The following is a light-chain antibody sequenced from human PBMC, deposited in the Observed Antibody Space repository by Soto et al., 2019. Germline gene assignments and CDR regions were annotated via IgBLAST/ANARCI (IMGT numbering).Light chain of an antibody. J-gene: IGLJ1*01. CDR1: SSNIGAGYD. CDR3: QSYDSSLSGSYV. V-gene: IGLV1-40*01. CDR2: GNS. Sequence: QSVLTQPPSVSGAPAQRVTISCTGSSSNIGAGYDVHWYQQLPGTAPKLLIYGNSNRPSGVPDRFSGSKSGTSASLAITGLQAEDEADYYCQSYDSSLSGSYVFGTGTKVTLL.